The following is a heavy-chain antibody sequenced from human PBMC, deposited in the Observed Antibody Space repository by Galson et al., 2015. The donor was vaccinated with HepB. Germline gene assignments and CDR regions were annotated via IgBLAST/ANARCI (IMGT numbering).Heavy chain of an antibody. V-gene: IGHV1-69*13. J-gene: IGHJ1*01. Sequence: SVKVSCKASGGTFSSYAISWVRQAPGQGLEWMGGIIPIFGTANYAQKFQGRVTITADESTSTAYMELSSLRSEDTAVYYCARGGSGYYGEYFQHWGQGTLVTVSS. CDR1: GGTFSSYA. D-gene: IGHD3-22*01. CDR2: IIPIFGTA. CDR3: ARGGSGYYGEYFQH.